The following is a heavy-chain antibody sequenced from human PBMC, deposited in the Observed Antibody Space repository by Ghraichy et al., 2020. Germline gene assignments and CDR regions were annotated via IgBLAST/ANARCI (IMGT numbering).Heavy chain of an antibody. CDR1: GFTFSSYA. CDR2: ISGSGGST. V-gene: IGHV3-23*01. D-gene: IGHD1-26*01. J-gene: IGHJ4*02. Sequence: GESLNISCAASGFTFSSYAMSWVRQAPGKGLEWVSAISGSGGSTYYADSVKGRFTISRDNSKNTLYLQMNSLRAEDTAVYYCAKDPFRLLGLFDYWGQGTLVTVSS. CDR3: AKDPFRLLGLFDY.